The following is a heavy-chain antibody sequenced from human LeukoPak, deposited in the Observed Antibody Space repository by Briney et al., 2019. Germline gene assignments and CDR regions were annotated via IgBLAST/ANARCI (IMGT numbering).Heavy chain of an antibody. D-gene: IGHD6-19*01. V-gene: IGHV3-9*01. J-gene: IGHJ4*02. CDR2: INWNSGNI. Sequence: TGGSLRLSCAASGFPFDDSAMHWVRQAPEKGLAWVSGINWNSGNINYADSVRGRFTVSRDNAKNSLYLQMNSLKTEDTAFYYCARGLPGYTSGWSIDYWGQGTLVTVSS. CDR1: GFPFDDSA. CDR3: ARGLPGYTSGWSIDY.